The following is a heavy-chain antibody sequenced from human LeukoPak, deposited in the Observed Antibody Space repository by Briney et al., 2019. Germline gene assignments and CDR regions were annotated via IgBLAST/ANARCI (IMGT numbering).Heavy chain of an antibody. V-gene: IGHV1-18*01. Sequence: ASVKVSCKASGYTFTSYGISWVRQAPGQGLEWMGWISAYNGNTNYAQKLQGRVTMTTDTSTSTAYMELRSLRSDDTAVYYCARGGYYYGSGSYENYFDYWGQGTLVTVYS. D-gene: IGHD3-10*01. CDR1: GYTFTSYG. CDR3: ARGGYYYGSGSYENYFDY. J-gene: IGHJ4*02. CDR2: ISAYNGNT.